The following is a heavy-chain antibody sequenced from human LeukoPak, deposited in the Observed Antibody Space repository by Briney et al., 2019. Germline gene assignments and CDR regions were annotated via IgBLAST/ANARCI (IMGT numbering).Heavy chain of an antibody. Sequence: PSETLSLTCAVYGGSFSGYYWSWIRQPPGKGLEWIGEINHSGSTNYNPSLKSRVTISVDTSKNQFSLKLSSVTAADTAVYYCARQEIRSSYYGLDYWGQGTLVTVSS. CDR2: INHSGST. D-gene: IGHD1-26*01. CDR1: GGSFSGYY. J-gene: IGHJ4*02. V-gene: IGHV4-34*01. CDR3: ARQEIRSSYYGLDY.